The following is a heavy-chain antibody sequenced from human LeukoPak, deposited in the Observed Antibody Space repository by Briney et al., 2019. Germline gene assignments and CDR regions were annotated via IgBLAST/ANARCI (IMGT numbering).Heavy chain of an antibody. CDR3: ASILCSSCYSFDY. Sequence: SETLSLTCTVSGGSISSYYWSWIRQPPGKGLEWIGCIYHSGSTYYNPSLKSRVTISVDRSKNQFSLKLSSVTAADTAVYYCASILCSSCYSFDYWGQGTLVTVSS. J-gene: IGHJ4*02. CDR2: IYHSGST. D-gene: IGHD2-15*01. CDR1: GGSISSYY. V-gene: IGHV4-59*04.